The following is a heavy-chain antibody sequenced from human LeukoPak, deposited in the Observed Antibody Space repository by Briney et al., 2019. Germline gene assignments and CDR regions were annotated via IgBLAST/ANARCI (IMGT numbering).Heavy chain of an antibody. CDR2: INPNSGGT. J-gene: IGHJ4*02. Sequence: GASVKVSCKASGYTFTDYYMHWVRQAPGQGLEWMGWINPNSGGTNYAQKFQGRVTMTRDTSISTAYMELSRLRSDDTAVYYCARGVYWNSDYYFDYWGQGTLVTVSS. V-gene: IGHV1-2*02. D-gene: IGHD1-7*01. CDR1: GYTFTDYY. CDR3: ARGVYWNSDYYFDY.